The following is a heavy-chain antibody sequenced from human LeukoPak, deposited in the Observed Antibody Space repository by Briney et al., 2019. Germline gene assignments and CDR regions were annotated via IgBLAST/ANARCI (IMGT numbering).Heavy chain of an antibody. J-gene: IGHJ4*02. Sequence: GASVKVSCKVSGYSLTKLSLHWVRQAPGKGLEWMGGFDPEDNETLSSEKFQGRVIITEDTSTDSSNMELRNLRIDDTANYYCAALPSHWGQGTLVTVSS. CDR2: FDPEDNET. CDR1: GYSLTKLS. CDR3: AALPSH. V-gene: IGHV1-24*01. D-gene: IGHD2-2*01.